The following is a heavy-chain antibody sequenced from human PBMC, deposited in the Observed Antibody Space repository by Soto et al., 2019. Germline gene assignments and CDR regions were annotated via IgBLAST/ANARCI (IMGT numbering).Heavy chain of an antibody. CDR1: GGSISSGGYY. CDR2: IYYSGST. V-gene: IGHV4-31*03. Sequence: QVQLQESGPGLVKPSRTLSLTCTVSGGSISSGGYYWSWIRQHPGKGLEWIGYIYYSGSTYYNPSLQSRLTILMDTSKNQFSLKLSSVTAADTAVYYCARDDSEGMDVWGQGTTVTVSS. J-gene: IGHJ6*02. CDR3: ARDDSEGMDV. D-gene: IGHD2-15*01.